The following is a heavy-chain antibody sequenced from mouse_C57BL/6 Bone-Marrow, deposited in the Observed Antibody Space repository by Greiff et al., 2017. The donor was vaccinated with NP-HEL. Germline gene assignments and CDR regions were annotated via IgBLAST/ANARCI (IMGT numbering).Heavy chain of an antibody. J-gene: IGHJ2*01. CDR1: GYTFTDYY. V-gene: IGHV1-19*01. CDR3: ASKGYFYY. Sequence: VQLKESGPVLVKPGASVKMSCKASGYTFTDYYMNWVKQSHGKSLEWIGVINPYNGGTSYNQKFKGKATLTVDKSSSTAYMELNSLTSEDSAVYYCASKGYFYYWGQGTTLTVSS. CDR2: INPYNGGT.